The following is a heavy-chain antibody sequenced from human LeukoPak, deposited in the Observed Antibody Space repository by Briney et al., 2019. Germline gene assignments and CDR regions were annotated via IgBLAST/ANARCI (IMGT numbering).Heavy chain of an antibody. D-gene: IGHD6-19*01. CDR2: IYYSGST. CDR1: GGSISSSSYY. Sequence: SETLSLTCTASGGSISSSSYYWCWIRQPPGTGLAWIGSIYYSGSTYYNPSLKSRVTISVDTSKNQFSLKLSSVTAADTAVYYCASSYSSGWSHDYWGQGTLVTVSS. V-gene: IGHV4-39*01. CDR3: ASSYSSGWSHDY. J-gene: IGHJ4*02.